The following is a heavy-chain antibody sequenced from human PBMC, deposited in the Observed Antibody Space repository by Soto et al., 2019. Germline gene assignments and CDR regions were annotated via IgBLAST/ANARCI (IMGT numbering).Heavy chain of an antibody. Sequence: AGGSLRLSCAASGFTFSSYAMSWVRQAPGKGLEWVSAISGSGGSTYYADSVKGRFTISRDNSKNTLYLQMNSLRAEDTAVYYCANHLRSVAGSYHLAYWGQGTLVTVSS. CDR1: GFTFSSYA. D-gene: IGHD6-19*01. CDR3: ANHLRSVAGSYHLAY. V-gene: IGHV3-23*01. CDR2: ISGSGGST. J-gene: IGHJ4*02.